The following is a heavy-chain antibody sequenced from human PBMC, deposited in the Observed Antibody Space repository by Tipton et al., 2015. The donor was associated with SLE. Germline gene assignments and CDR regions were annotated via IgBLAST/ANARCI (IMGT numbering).Heavy chain of an antibody. CDR3: ARHGDAYNYYLDH. Sequence: TLSLTCTVSGASFSGYYWSWIRQPPGKGLEWIGYLSDIGRTNYKSSLRSRVTISVDTSRNLLSLNLRSVTAADTAVYFCARHGDAYNYYLDHWGPGIQVTVSS. V-gene: IGHV4-59*08. D-gene: IGHD5-24*01. CDR2: LSDIGRT. J-gene: IGHJ4*02. CDR1: GASFSGYY.